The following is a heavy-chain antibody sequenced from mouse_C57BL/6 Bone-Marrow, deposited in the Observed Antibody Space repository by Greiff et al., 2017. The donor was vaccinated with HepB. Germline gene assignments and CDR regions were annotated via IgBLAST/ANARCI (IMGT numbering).Heavy chain of an antibody. V-gene: IGHV6-6*01. D-gene: IGHD2-5*01. Sequence: DVQLVESGGGLVQPGGSMKLSCAASGFTFSDAWMDWVRQSPEKGLEWVAEIRNKANNHATYYAESVKGRFTISRDDSKSSVYLQMNSLRAEDTGIYYCTRPASYYSNYDNYAMDYWGQGTSVTVSS. J-gene: IGHJ4*01. CDR2: IRNKANNHAT. CDR1: GFTFSDAW. CDR3: TRPASYYSNYDNYAMDY.